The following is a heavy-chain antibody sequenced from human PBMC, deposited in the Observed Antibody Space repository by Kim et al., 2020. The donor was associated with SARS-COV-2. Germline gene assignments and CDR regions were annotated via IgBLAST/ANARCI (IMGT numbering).Heavy chain of an antibody. CDR2: IYSGGST. J-gene: IGHJ6*02. Sequence: GGSLRLSCAASGFTVSSNYMSWVRQAPGKGLEWVSVIYSGGSTYYADSVKGRFTISRDNSKNTLYLQMNSLRAEDTAVYYCASKGKGAYGSGSYYHYYYYYGMDVRGQGTTVTVSS. CDR1: GFTVSSNY. D-gene: IGHD3-10*01. CDR3: ASKGKGAYGSGSYYHYYYYYGMDV. V-gene: IGHV3-66*01.